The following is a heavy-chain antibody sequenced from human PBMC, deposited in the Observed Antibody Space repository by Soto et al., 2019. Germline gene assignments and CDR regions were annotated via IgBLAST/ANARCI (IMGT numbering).Heavy chain of an antibody. CDR1: GYNFATYW. Sequence: GESLKISCKGSGYNFATYWIAWVRQMPGKGLEYMGIIYPGDSDTRYSPSFQGQVTFSADKSINTAYLQWSSLKASDTAMYYCARHGVYGDYAPKHFAPCGQGTMVTVPS. CDR2: IYPGDSDT. CDR3: ARHGVYGDYAPKHFAP. V-gene: IGHV5-51*01. J-gene: IGHJ5*02. D-gene: IGHD4-17*01.